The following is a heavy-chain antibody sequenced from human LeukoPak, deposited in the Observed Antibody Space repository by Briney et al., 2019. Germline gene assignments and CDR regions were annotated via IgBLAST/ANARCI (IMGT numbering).Heavy chain of an antibody. J-gene: IGHJ6*02. V-gene: IGHV3-23*01. D-gene: IGHD3-3*01. CDR2: ISGSGGST. Sequence: GGSLRLSCAASGFTFSSYAMSWVRQAPGKGLEWVSAISGSGGSTYYADSVKGRFTISRDNSKNTLYLQMNSLRAEDTAVYYCAREDDFWSGPFYYYYGMDVWGQGTTVTVSS. CDR1: GFTFSSYA. CDR3: AREDDFWSGPFYYYYGMDV.